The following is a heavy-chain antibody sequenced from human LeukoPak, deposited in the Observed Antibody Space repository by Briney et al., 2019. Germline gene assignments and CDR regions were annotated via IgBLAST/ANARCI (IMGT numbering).Heavy chain of an antibody. CDR1: GFTFGNFW. J-gene: IGHJ4*02. CDR3: ARDAGRKDDY. Sequence: QPGGSLRLSCAASGFTFGNFWMTWVRQAPGKGLEWVANIKHDGSEKYYVDSVKGRFTISRDNAKNSLYLQMNSLRAEDTAVYYCARDAGRKDDYWGQGTLVTVSS. CDR2: IKHDGSEK. V-gene: IGHV3-7*01.